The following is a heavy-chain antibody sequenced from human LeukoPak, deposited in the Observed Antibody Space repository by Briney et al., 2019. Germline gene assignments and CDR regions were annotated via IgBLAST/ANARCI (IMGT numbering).Heavy chain of an antibody. CDR3: ARRRYCSSTSCWYYFDY. D-gene: IGHD2-2*01. Sequence: SETLSLTCTVSGGSISSSSYYWGWIRQPPGKGLEWIGSTYYSGSTYYNPSLKSRVTISVDTSKNQFSLKVSSVTAADTAVYYCARRRYCSSTSCWYYFDYWGQGTLVTVSS. J-gene: IGHJ4*02. CDR2: TYYSGST. V-gene: IGHV4-39*07. CDR1: GGSISSSSYY.